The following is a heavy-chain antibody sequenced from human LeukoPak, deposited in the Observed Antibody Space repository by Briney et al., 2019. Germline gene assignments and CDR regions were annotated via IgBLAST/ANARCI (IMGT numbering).Heavy chain of an antibody. V-gene: IGHV1-46*01. J-gene: IGHJ4*02. CDR3: ARYPGDY. CDR1: GGTFSSYA. CDR2: INPSGGST. Sequence: ASVKVSCKASGGTFSSYAISWVRQAPGQGLEWMGIINPSGGSTSYAQKFQGRVTMTRDTSTSTVYMELSSLRSEDTAVYYCARYPGDYWGQGTLVTVSS.